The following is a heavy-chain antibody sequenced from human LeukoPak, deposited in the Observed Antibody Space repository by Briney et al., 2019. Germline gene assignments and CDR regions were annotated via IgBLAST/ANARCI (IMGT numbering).Heavy chain of an antibody. CDR1: GLTFSRFW. CDR2: IKGDGSEK. CDR3: ASGGHIDY. V-gene: IGHV3-7*05. Sequence: GGSLRLSCAASGLTFSRFWMSWVRQAPGKGLEWVANIKGDGSEKYYVDSVKGRFTISRDNAQNSLYLQVNSLRAEDTAVYYCASGGHIDYCGQGTVVTVSS. J-gene: IGHJ4*02. D-gene: IGHD3-16*01.